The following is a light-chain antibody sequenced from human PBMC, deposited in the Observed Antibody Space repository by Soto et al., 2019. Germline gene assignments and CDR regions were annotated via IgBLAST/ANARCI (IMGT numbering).Light chain of an antibody. J-gene: IGLJ1*01. V-gene: IGLV2-14*01. CDR3: NSYTSTNTYV. Sequence: QSVLTQPASVSGSPGQSITIACTGTNTDVGGYNYVSWYQQHPMKAPKLIIYEVTKRPSGVSARFSGSKSANTASLTISGLQAEDEADYYCNSYTSTNTYVSRTATTVTVL. CDR2: EVT. CDR1: NTDVGGYNY.